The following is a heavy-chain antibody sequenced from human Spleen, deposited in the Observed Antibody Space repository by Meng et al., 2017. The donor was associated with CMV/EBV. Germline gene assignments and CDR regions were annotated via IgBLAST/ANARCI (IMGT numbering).Heavy chain of an antibody. CDR3: ARGGGKTYYDFWSGYYMN. V-gene: IGHV1-2*02. CDR2: IHPHRGDT. J-gene: IGHJ4*02. CDR1: GYTFTAHY. Sequence: ASVKVSCKASGYTFTAHYFHWVRQAPGQGLEWMGWIHPHRGDTNYAQQFQGRVTLTRDTSINTAYMELRRLRSDDTAVYYCARGGGKTYYDFWSGYYMNWGQGTLVTVSS. D-gene: IGHD3-3*01.